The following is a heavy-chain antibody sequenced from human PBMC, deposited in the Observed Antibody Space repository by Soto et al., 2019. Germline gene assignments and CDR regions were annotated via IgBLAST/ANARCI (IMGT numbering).Heavy chain of an antibody. V-gene: IGHV3-23*01. CDR1: GFTFSSYA. CDR2: ISGSGGST. J-gene: IGHJ4*02. Sequence: PGGSLRLSCAASGFTFSSYAMSWVRQAPGKGLEWVSAISGSGGSTYYADSVKGRFTISRDNSKNTLYLQMNSLRAEDTAVYYCASYVRGPTFYFDNWGQGTLVTVSS. D-gene: IGHD3-10*02. CDR3: ASYVRGPTFYFDN.